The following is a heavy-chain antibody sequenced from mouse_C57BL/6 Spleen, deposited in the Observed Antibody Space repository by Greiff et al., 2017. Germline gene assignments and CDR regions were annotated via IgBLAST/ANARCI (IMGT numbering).Heavy chain of an antibody. Sequence: VKLMESGPGLVAPSQSLSITCTVSGFSLTSYAISWVRQPPGKGLEWLGVIWTGGGTNYNSALKSRLSIGKDNSKSQVFLKMNRLQTDDTARYYCAIMVTTRDGYAMDYWGQGTSVTVSS. J-gene: IGHJ4*01. CDR3: AIMVTTRDGYAMDY. CDR2: IWTGGGT. D-gene: IGHD2-2*01. CDR1: GFSLTSYA. V-gene: IGHV2-9-1*01.